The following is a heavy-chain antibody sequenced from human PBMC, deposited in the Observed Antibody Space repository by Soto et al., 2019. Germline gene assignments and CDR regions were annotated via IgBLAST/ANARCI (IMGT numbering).Heavy chain of an antibody. Sequence: HPGGSLRLSCVASGFTFDDYAMHWVRQAPGKGLEWVSGISWNSGSIGYADSVKGRFTISRDNAKKFLYLQMNSLRAEDTALYYCAKDILRYTYGPDAFDIWGQGTMVTVSS. CDR3: AKDILRYTYGPDAFDI. V-gene: IGHV3-9*01. D-gene: IGHD5-18*01. CDR2: ISWNSGSI. CDR1: GFTFDDYA. J-gene: IGHJ3*02.